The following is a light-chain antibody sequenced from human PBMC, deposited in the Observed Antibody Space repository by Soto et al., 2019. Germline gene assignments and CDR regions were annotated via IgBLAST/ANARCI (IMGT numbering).Light chain of an antibody. CDR1: QSVSSN. CDR2: GAS. CDR3: QQYNNWPPWT. J-gene: IGKJ1*01. V-gene: IGKV3-15*01. Sequence: DIVLTQSPGTLSLSPGERATLSCRASQSVSSNHLAWYQQKPGQAPRLLIYGASTRATGIPARFSGSGSGTEFTLTISSLQSEDFAVYYCQQYNNWPPWTFGQGTKVDIK.